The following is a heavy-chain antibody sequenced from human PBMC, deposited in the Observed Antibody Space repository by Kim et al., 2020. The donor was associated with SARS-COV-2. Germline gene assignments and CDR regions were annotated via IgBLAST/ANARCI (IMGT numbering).Heavy chain of an antibody. J-gene: IGHJ6*02. CDR3: SPQGGGTSGYYYGMDV. CDR2: IRSKANSYAT. V-gene: IGHV3-73*01. D-gene: IGHD1-26*01. CDR1: GLSFSGST. Sequence: GGSLRLSCAGSGLSFSGSTMHWVRQASGKGLEWVGRIRSKANSYATEYAASVKGRFTISRDDSKNTAYLQMNSLKTEDTAVYYCSPQGGGTSGYYYGMDVRGQGTTVTVSS.